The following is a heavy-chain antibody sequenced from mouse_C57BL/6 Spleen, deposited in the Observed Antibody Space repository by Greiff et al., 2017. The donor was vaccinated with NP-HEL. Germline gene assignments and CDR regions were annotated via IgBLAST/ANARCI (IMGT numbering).Heavy chain of an antibody. CDR3: ARGLGPPGFAY. CDR1: GYAFSSSW. J-gene: IGHJ3*01. D-gene: IGHD4-1*01. V-gene: IGHV1-82*01. CDR2: IYPGDGDT. Sequence: QVQLQQSGPELVKPGASVKISCKASGYAFSSSWMNWVKQRPGKGLEWIGRIYPGDGDTNYNGKFKGKATLTADKSSSTAYMQLSSLTSEDSAVYFCARGLGPPGFAYWGQGTLVTVSA.